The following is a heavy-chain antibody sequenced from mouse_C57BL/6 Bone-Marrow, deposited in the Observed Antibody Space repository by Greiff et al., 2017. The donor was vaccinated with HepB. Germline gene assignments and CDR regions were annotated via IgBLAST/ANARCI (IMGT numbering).Heavy chain of an antibody. CDR1: GYTFTDYY. Sequence: VMLVESGAELVRPGASVKLSCKASGYTFTDYYINWVKQRPGQGLEWIARIYPGSGNTYYNEKFKGKATLTAEKPSSTAYMQLSSLTSEDSAVYFCAILWFAYWGQGTLVTVSA. V-gene: IGHV1-76*01. CDR2: IYPGSGNT. J-gene: IGHJ3*01. CDR3: AILWFAY.